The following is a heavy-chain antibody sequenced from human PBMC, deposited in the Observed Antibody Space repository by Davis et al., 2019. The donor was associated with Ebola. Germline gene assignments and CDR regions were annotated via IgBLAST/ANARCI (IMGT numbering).Heavy chain of an antibody. CDR1: GFTFSSYS. J-gene: IGHJ6*03. Sequence: GESLKISCAASGFTFSSYSMNWVRQAPGKGLEWVSYISSSSSTIYYADSVKGRFTISRDNAKNSLYLQMNSLRDEDTAVYYCARANLYDFWSGYSYMDVWGKGTTVTVSS. CDR3: ARANLYDFWSGYSYMDV. V-gene: IGHV3-48*02. D-gene: IGHD3-3*01. CDR2: ISSSSSTI.